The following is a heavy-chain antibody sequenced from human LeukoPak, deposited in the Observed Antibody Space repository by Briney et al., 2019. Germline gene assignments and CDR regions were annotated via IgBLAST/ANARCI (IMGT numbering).Heavy chain of an antibody. Sequence: ASVKVSCKASGYTFTGYYMHWVRQAPGQGLEWMGRINPNSGGTNYAQKFQGRVTMTRDTSISTAYMELSRLRSDDTAVYYCARVYYDFWSGYLDAFDIWGQGTMVTVSS. CDR2: INPNSGGT. V-gene: IGHV1-2*06. CDR1: GYTFTGYY. D-gene: IGHD3-3*01. CDR3: ARVYYDFWSGYLDAFDI. J-gene: IGHJ3*02.